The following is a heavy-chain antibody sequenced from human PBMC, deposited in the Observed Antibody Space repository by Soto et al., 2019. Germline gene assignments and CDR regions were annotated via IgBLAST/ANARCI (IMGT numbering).Heavy chain of an antibody. D-gene: IGHD3-10*01. Sequence: SVKVSCKASGFTFTSSAVQWVRQARGQRLERIGWIVVGGSNTNYADSVKGRFTISRDNAKNTLYLQMNSLRAEDTAVYYCARDPAWFGAFDPWGQGTLVTVSS. CDR3: ARDPAWFGAFDP. V-gene: IGHV1-58*01. CDR1: GFTFTSSA. CDR2: IVVGGSNT. J-gene: IGHJ5*02.